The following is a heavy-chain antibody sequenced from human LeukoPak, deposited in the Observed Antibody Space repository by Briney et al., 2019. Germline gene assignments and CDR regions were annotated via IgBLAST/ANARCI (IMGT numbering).Heavy chain of an antibody. CDR1: GFTFSSYW. Sequence: GSLRLSCAASGFTFSSYWMSWVRQAPGKGLEWVANIKQDGSEKYYVDSVKGRFTISRDNAKNSLYLQMNNLRAEDTAVYYCARFGITGTTGWYYYYYYMDVWGKGTTVTVSS. CDR2: IKQDGSEK. J-gene: IGHJ6*03. CDR3: ARFGITGTTGWYYYYYYMDV. D-gene: IGHD1-20*01. V-gene: IGHV3-7*01.